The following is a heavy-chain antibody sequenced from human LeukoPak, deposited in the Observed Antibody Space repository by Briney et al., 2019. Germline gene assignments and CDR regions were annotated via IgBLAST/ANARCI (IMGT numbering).Heavy chain of an antibody. D-gene: IGHD3-3*01. J-gene: IGHJ4*02. V-gene: IGHV3-23*01. CDR2: ISGSGGST. Sequence: PGGSLRLSCAASGFTFSSYAMSWVRQAPGKGLEWVSAISGSGGSTYYADSVKGRFTISRDNSKNTLYLQMNSLRAEDTAVYYCAKDLERGDGQPRFIDYLGQGTLVTVSS. CDR1: GFTFSSYA. CDR3: AKDLERGDGQPRFIDY.